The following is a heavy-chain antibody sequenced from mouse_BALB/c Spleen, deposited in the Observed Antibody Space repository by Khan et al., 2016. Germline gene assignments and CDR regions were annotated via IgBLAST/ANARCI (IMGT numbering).Heavy chain of an antibody. D-gene: IGHD3-1*01. Sequence: EVQLVESGGGLVQPGGSLKLSCAASGFDISRYWMSWVRQAPGKGLEWSGEINPDSSTINYTPSLKGKFIISRDNAKNTLYLQMSTVRSEDTALSASARGGYSGNLNYWGQGTLVTVSA. CDR2: INPDSSTI. CDR1: GFDISRYW. J-gene: IGHJ3*01. CDR3: ARGGYSGNLNY. V-gene: IGHV4-1*02.